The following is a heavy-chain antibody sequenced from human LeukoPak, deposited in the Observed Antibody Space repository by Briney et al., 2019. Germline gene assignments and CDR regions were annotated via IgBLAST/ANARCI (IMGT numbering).Heavy chain of an antibody. Sequence: GSLRLSCAASGFTFSSYGMHWVRQAPGKGLEWVAVKWYDGSNKYYANSVKGRFTISRDNSKNTPYLQMNSLKAEDTAVYYRARDGSGSLGLSFSYWGQGTLVTVSS. CDR1: GFTFSSYG. J-gene: IGHJ4*02. CDR2: KWYDGSNK. V-gene: IGHV3-33*01. D-gene: IGHD3-10*01. CDR3: ARDGSGSLGLSFSY.